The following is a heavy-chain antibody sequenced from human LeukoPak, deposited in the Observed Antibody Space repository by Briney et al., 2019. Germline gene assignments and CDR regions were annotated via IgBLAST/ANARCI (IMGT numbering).Heavy chain of an antibody. Sequence: GGSLRLSCAASGFTFSSYGMHWVRQAPGKGLEWVAVISYDGSNKYYADSVKGRFTISRDNSKNTLYLQMSSLRAEDTAVYYCVSITDDWGQGTLVTVSS. CDR2: ISYDGSNK. D-gene: IGHD3-10*01. V-gene: IGHV3-30*03. CDR1: GFTFSSYG. CDR3: VSITDD. J-gene: IGHJ4*02.